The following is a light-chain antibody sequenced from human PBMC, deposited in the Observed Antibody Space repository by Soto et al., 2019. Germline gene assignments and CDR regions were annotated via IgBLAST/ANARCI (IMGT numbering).Light chain of an antibody. V-gene: IGLV2-11*01. CDR2: DVS. J-gene: IGLJ1*01. CDR1: SSDVGGYNY. CDR3: CSYAGSYTYV. Sequence: QSALTQPRSVSGSAGQSVTISFTGTSSDVGGYNYVSWYQQHPGKAPKLMIYDVSKRPSGVPDRFSGSKSGNTASLTISGLXADDEADYYCCSYAGSYTYVFGTGTKV.